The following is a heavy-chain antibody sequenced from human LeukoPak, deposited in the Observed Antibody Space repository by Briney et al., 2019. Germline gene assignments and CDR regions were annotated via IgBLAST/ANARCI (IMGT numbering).Heavy chain of an antibody. Sequence: GGSLRLSCAASGFTFSDYYMSWIRQAPGKGLEWVSYISSSGSTIYYADSVKGRFTISRDNAKNSLYLQMNSLRAEDTAVYYCARGLGVLGQQLVRRSGAFDIWGLGTMVTVSS. D-gene: IGHD6-13*01. CDR2: ISSSGSTI. CDR3: ARGLGVLGQQLVRRSGAFDI. J-gene: IGHJ3*02. V-gene: IGHV3-11*01. CDR1: GFTFSDYY.